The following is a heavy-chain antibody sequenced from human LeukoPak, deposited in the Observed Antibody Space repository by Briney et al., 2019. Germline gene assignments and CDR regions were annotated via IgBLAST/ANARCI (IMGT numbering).Heavy chain of an antibody. D-gene: IGHD3-9*01. CDR1: GYSFTSFD. CDR3: ARVTRYYYGMDI. V-gene: IGHV1-8*02. CDR2: MNPNSGNS. J-gene: IGHJ6*02. Sequence: ASVKVSCKASGYSFTSFDINWVRQAPGQGLEWMGWMNPNSGNSGYAQKFKGRVTMTRDTAITTAYMELSSLGSDDTAVYYCARVTRYYYGMDIWGQGTTVTVSS.